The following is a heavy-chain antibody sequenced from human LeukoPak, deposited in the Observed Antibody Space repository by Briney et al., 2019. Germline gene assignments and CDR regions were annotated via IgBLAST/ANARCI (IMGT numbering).Heavy chain of an antibody. CDR3: ARFFWSASKRLDY. CDR1: GGSISSYY. Sequence: PSETLSLTCTVSGGSISSYYWSWIRQPPGRGLEWIGYIYSSGNTIYNPSLTSRVTISVDTSKNQFSLKLSSVTAADTAVYYCARFFWSASKRLDYWGQGTLVTVSS. CDR2: IYSSGNT. V-gene: IGHV4-4*08. D-gene: IGHD3-3*01. J-gene: IGHJ4*02.